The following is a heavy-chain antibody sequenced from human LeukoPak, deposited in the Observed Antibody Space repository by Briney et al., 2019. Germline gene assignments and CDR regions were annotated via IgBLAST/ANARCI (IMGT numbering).Heavy chain of an antibody. CDR3: ARGPHLGGSGQYYYYYYYMDV. J-gene: IGHJ6*03. CDR1: GGTFSSYA. CDR2: IIPIFGTA. D-gene: IGHD2-15*01. V-gene: IGHV1-69*13. Sequence: EASVKVSCKASGGTFSSYAISWVRQAPGQGLEWMGGIIPIFGTANYAQKFQGRVTITADESTSTAYMELSSLRSEDTAVYYCARGPHLGGSGQYYYYYYYMDVWGKGTTVTVSS.